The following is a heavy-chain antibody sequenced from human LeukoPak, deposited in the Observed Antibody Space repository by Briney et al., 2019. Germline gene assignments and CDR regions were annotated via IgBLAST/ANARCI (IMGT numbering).Heavy chain of an antibody. Sequence: PSETLSLTCTVSGGSISSSSYYWGWIRQPPGKGLEWIGSVYYSGSTSYNPSLKSRVTISVDTSKNPFSLKLSSVTAADTAVYYCARQSVAGDYWGQGTLVTVSS. CDR2: VYYSGST. CDR1: GGSISSSSYY. CDR3: ARQSVAGDY. V-gene: IGHV4-39*07. D-gene: IGHD6-19*01. J-gene: IGHJ4*02.